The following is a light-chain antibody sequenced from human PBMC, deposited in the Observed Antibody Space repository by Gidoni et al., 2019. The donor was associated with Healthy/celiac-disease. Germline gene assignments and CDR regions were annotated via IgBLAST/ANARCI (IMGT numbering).Light chain of an antibody. Sequence: DSQMTQSPSSLSASVGDRVTLTCRSSQRSSSYLNWYQQKPGKAPKLLIYAASSLQSGVPSSFSGSGSGTDFTLTIRSLQPEDFATYYCQQSYSTPPTFGQGTKLEIK. CDR3: QQSYSTPPT. CDR2: AAS. CDR1: QRSSSY. V-gene: IGKV1-39*01. J-gene: IGKJ2*01.